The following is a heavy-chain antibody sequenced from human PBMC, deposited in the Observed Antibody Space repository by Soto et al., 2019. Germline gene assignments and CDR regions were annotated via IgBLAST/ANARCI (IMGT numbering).Heavy chain of an antibody. CDR3: ARSAVLYYYDSSGYYYGY. V-gene: IGHV1-2*02. J-gene: IGHJ4*02. Sequence: ASVKVSCKASGYTFTGYYMHWVRQAPGQGLEWMGWINPNSGGTNYAQKFQGRVTMTRDTSISTAYVELSRLRSDDTAVYYCARSAVLYYYDSSGYYYGYWGQGTLVTVSS. CDR1: GYTFTGYY. D-gene: IGHD3-22*01. CDR2: INPNSGGT.